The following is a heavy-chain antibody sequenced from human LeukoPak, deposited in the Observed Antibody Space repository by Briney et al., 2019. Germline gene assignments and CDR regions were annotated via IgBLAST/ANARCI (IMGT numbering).Heavy chain of an antibody. J-gene: IGHJ5*02. V-gene: IGHV3-9*03. CDR2: ISWNGGNI. CDR3: AKGGIAVAGTWFDP. Sequence: GGSLRLSCAASGFTFDDYAMHWVRQAPGKGLEWVSGISWNGGNIGYADSVKGRFIISRDNARNSLYLQMNSLRAEDMALYYCAKGGIAVAGTWFDPWGQGTLVTVSS. CDR1: GFTFDDYA. D-gene: IGHD6-19*01.